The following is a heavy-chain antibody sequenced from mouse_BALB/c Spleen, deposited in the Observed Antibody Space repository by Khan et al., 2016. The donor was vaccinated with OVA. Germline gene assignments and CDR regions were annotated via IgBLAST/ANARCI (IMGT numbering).Heavy chain of an antibody. Sequence: EVELVESGGGLVKPGGSLKLSCAASGFTFSSYTLSWVRQTPEMRLEWVATISSCATYTYYPDSLKGRFTISRDNAKNTTYLQMSSLKSEDRAMYYCSSDGNYAHWYFDVWGAGTTVTVSS. V-gene: IGHV5-6-4*01. D-gene: IGHD2-1*01. J-gene: IGHJ1*01. CDR1: GFTFSSYT. CDR2: ISSCATYT. CDR3: SSDGNYAHWYFDV.